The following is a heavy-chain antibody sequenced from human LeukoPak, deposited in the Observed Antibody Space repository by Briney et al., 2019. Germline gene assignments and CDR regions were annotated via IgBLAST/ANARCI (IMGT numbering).Heavy chain of an antibody. D-gene: IGHD4-17*01. CDR1: GGSISSSSYY. CDR3: ATYYGDYYYYYYYMDV. J-gene: IGHJ6*03. CDR2: IYYSGST. Sequence: SETLSLTCTVSGGSISSSSYYWGWIRQPPGKGLEWIGSIYYSGSTYYNPSLKNRVTISVDTSKNQFSLKLSSVTAADTAVYYCATYYGDYYYYYYYMDVWGKGTTVTISS. V-gene: IGHV4-39*01.